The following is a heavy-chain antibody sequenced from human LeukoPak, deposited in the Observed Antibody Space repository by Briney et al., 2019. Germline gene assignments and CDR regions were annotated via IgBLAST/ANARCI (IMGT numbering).Heavy chain of an antibody. Sequence: SQTLSLTCAISGDGLSVSSDVWNWVRQSPSSGLEWLGRTYYKSKWHNDYSVSVKSRITISPDTSNNQFSLHLNSVTPEDTAVYYCARDADWGYGAYDIWGQGTMVTVSS. J-gene: IGHJ3*02. CDR3: ARDADWGYGAYDI. CDR1: GDGLSVSSDV. D-gene: IGHD5-18*01. CDR2: TYYKSKWHN. V-gene: IGHV6-1*01.